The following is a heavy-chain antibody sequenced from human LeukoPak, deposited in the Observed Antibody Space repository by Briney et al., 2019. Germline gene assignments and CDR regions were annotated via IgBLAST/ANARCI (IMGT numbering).Heavy chain of an antibody. CDR1: GASFSNDYH. D-gene: IGHD7-27*01. V-gene: IGHV4-38-2*02. J-gene: IGHJ5*02. Sequence: SETLSLTCTVSGASFSNDYHWGWIRQSPGKGLEWIGTMGYGGRTYFSPSLKSRVTISVDTSKNQFSLKLRSVTAADTAVYYCARALGRLSWFDPWGQGTLVSVSS. CDR2: MGYGGRT. CDR3: ARALGRLSWFDP.